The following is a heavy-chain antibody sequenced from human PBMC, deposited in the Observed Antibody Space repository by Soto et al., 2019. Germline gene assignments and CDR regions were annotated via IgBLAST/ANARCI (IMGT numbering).Heavy chain of an antibody. CDR3: ARCSGWYGQCYFEC. J-gene: IGHJ4*02. Sequence: DVQLVETGGGLIQPGGSLRLSCAASGFIVSSSYMSWVRQAPGKGLEWDSVVYSDGRTYYADSVKGRFTISRDNSKNTLYLQMNSLSAEVTAVYYCARCSGWYGQCYFECWGQGTLVTVSS. CDR2: VYSDGRT. CDR1: GFIVSSSY. D-gene: IGHD6-13*01. V-gene: IGHV3-53*02.